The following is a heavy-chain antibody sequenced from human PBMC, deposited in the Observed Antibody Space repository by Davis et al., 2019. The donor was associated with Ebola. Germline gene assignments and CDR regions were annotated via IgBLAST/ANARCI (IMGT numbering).Heavy chain of an antibody. CDR1: GGSFSGYY. CDR3: AREVIVVPTTTLGAYYYYMDV. V-gene: IGHV4-34*01. Sequence: MPSETLSLTCAVYGGSFSGYYWSWIRQPPGQGLEWIGEINHSGSTNYHPSLKSRVTISVDTSKNQFSLKLTSVTAADTAVYYCAREVIVVPTTTLGAYYYYMDVWGKGTTVTVYS. CDR2: INHSGST. D-gene: IGHD2-2*01. J-gene: IGHJ6*03.